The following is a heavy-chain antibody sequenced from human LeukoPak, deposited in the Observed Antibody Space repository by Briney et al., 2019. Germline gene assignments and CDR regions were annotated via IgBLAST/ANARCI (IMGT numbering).Heavy chain of an antibody. J-gene: IGHJ4*02. D-gene: IGHD6-13*01. Sequence: ASVKVSCKASGYTFTGYYMHWVRQAPGQGLEWMGWINPNSGGTNYAQKFQGRVTMTRDTSISTAYMELSRLRSDDTALYYCARDYGIAAAGEGDTDYWGQGTLVTVSS. V-gene: IGHV1-2*02. CDR2: INPNSGGT. CDR1: GYTFTGYY. CDR3: ARDYGIAAAGEGDTDY.